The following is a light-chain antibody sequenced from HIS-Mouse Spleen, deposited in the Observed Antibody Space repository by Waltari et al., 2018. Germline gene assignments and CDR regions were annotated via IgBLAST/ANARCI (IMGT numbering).Light chain of an antibody. CDR3: SSYTSSSTLV. J-gene: IGLJ2*01. CDR1: SSVVGGYHV. CDR2: DVS. V-gene: IGLV2-14*03. Sequence: QSALTQPASVSGSPGQAITISCTGTSSVVGGYHVCPWYQQHPGKAPQLLIYDVSNRPSGVSNRFSGSKSGNTASLTISGLQAEDEADYYCSSYTSSSTLVFGGGTKLTVL.